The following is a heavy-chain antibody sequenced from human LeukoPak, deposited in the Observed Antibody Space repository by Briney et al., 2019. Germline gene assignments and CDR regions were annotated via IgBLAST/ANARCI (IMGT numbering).Heavy chain of an antibody. D-gene: IGHD3-22*01. CDR1: GFTFDDYA. CDR3: TKDEGSMIVRPFDY. V-gene: IGHV3-9*01. CDR2: ISWNSGSI. J-gene: IGHJ4*02. Sequence: PGRSLGLFCAASGFTFDDYAMHWVRQAPGKGLEWVSGISWNSGSIGYADSVKGRFTISRDNAKNSLYLQMNSLRTEDTALYYCTKDEGSMIVRPFDYWGQGTLVTVSS.